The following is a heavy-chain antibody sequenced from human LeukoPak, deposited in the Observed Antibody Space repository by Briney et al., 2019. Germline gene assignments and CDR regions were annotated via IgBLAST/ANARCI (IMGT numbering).Heavy chain of an antibody. J-gene: IGHJ4*02. V-gene: IGHV3-30-3*01. D-gene: IGHD5-18*01. Sequence: WGSLRLSCAASGFTFSSYAMHWVRQAPGKGLEWVAVISYDGSNKYYADSVKGRFTISRDNSKNTLYLQMNSLRAEDTAVYYCARDMFMYSSSDTAMVGGFDYWGQGTLVTVFS. CDR2: ISYDGSNK. CDR3: ARDMFMYSSSDTAMVGGFDY. CDR1: GFTFSSYA.